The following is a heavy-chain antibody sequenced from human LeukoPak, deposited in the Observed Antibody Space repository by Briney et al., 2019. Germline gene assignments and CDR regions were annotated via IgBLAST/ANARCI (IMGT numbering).Heavy chain of an antibody. CDR1: GFTFSGSA. D-gene: IGHD4-23*01. Sequence: GGSLRLSCAASGFTFSGSAMHWVRQASGKGLEWVGRIRSKANSYATAYAASVKGRFTISRDDSKNTAYLQMNSLKTEDTAVYYCTRPDYGGNSRHYYWGKGTLVTVSS. CDR2: IRSKANSYAT. CDR3: TRPDYGGNSRHYY. J-gene: IGHJ4*02. V-gene: IGHV3-73*01.